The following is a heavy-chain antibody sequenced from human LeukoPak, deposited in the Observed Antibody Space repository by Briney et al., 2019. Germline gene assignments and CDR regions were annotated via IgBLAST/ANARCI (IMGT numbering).Heavy chain of an antibody. J-gene: IGHJ4*02. CDR1: GYTFTSYD. V-gene: IGHV1-8*03. CDR2: MNPNSGNT. CDR3: ARGWGRRAVAPSY. D-gene: IGHD6-19*01. Sequence: ASVKVSCKASGYTFTSYDINWLRQATGQGLEWMGWMNPNSGNTGYAQKFQGRVTITRNTSISTAYMELSSLRSEDTAVYYCARGWGRRAVAPSYWGQGTLVTVSS.